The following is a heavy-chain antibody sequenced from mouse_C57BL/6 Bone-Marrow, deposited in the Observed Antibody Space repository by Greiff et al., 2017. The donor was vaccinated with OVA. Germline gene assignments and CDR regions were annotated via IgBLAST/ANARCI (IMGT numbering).Heavy chain of an antibody. CDR1: GYTFTSYW. Sequence: QVQLQQSGAELVMPGASVKLSCKASGYTFTSYWMHWVKQRPGQGLEWIGEIDPSDSYTNYNQKFKGKSTLTVDKSSSTAYMQLSSLTSEDSAVYYCARALDYYGSSYAYWYFDVWGTGTTVTVSS. D-gene: IGHD1-1*01. CDR2: IDPSDSYT. J-gene: IGHJ1*03. V-gene: IGHV1-69*01. CDR3: ARALDYYGSSYAYWYFDV.